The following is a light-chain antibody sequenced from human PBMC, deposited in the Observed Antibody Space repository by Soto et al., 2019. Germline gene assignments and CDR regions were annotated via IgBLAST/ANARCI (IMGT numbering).Light chain of an antibody. CDR3: QQYSSSPRT. Sequence: EIVLTQSPGTLSLSPGERATLSCRASQSVSSTYLAWYQQKPGQAPRLLIYGASSRATAIPDRFSGSGSGTDFTLTIRSLEPEDFAVYYCQQYSSSPRTFGQGTKLEIK. V-gene: IGKV3-20*01. CDR1: QSVSSTY. CDR2: GAS. J-gene: IGKJ2*01.